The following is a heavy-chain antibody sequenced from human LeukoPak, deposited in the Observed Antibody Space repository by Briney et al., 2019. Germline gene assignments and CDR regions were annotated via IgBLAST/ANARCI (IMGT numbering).Heavy chain of an antibody. CDR1: GFTFSDYY. J-gene: IGHJ4*02. CDR3: ARQYNYDSRAFDY. Sequence: GGSLRLSCAASGFTFSDYYMNWIRQAPGKGLEWVSYISSGGSTINYADSVKGRFTISRDNAKNSLCLQMNSLRAEDTAVYYCARQYNYDSRAFDYWGQGTLVTVSS. V-gene: IGHV3-11*01. CDR2: ISSGGSTI. D-gene: IGHD5-18*01.